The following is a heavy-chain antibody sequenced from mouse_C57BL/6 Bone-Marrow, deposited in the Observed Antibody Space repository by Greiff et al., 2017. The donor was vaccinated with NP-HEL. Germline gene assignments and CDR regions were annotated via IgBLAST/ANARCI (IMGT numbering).Heavy chain of an antibody. CDR1: GYSFTDYN. CDR2: INPNYGTT. CDR3: ARSRRARGYYGSSLDY. V-gene: IGHV1-39*01. D-gene: IGHD1-1*01. Sequence: EVQRVESGPELVKPGASVKISCKASGYSFTDYNMNWVKQSNGKSLEWIGVINPNYGTTSYNQKFKGKATLTVDQSSSTAYMQLNSLTSEDSAVYYCARSRRARGYYGSSLDYWGQGTTLTVSS. J-gene: IGHJ2*01.